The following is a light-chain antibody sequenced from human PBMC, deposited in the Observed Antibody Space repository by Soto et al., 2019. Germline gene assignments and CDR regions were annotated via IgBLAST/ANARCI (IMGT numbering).Light chain of an antibody. CDR1: QSISNY. CDR2: AAS. Sequence: DLQMTQSPSSLSASVGDRVTITCRARQSISNYLNWYQQKRGNAPNLLIYAASSLQSGVPSRFSGSGSGTDFTLTISSLQPEDFATYYCQQSYSTPRTFGQGTKVEIK. V-gene: IGKV1-39*01. J-gene: IGKJ1*01. CDR3: QQSYSTPRT.